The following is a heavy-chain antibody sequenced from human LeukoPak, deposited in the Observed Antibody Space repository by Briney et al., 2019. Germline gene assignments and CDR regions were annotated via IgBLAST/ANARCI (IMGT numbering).Heavy chain of an antibody. D-gene: IGHD3-10*01. J-gene: IGHJ6*02. Sequence: PGGSLRLTCAASGFPISTNYMSWVRQAPGKGPEWVSIIYSGGNTFYADSVKGRFTISRDSSKNTLFLQMISLRAEDTAVYYRARDHITMIRGVGYYFYGMDVWGQGTTVTVSS. V-gene: IGHV3-53*01. CDR3: ARDHITMIRGVGYYFYGMDV. CDR2: IYSGGNT. CDR1: GFPISTNY.